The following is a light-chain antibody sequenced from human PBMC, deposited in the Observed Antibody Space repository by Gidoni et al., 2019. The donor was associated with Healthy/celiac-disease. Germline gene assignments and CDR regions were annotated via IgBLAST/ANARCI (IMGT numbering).Light chain of an antibody. V-gene: IGKV1-33*01. J-gene: IGKJ5*01. CDR3: QQYDNIPLT. CDR1: QAISNY. CDR2: DAS. Sequence: DIQMTQSPSSLSASVGDRVTITCQASQAISNYLNWYQQKPGKAPKLLIYDASSLETGVPSRFSGSGSGTDFTFTISSLQPEDIATYYCQQYDNIPLTFGQGTRLEIK.